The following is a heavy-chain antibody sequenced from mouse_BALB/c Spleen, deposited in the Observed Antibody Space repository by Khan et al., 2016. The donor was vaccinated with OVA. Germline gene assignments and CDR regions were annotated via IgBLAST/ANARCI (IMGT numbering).Heavy chain of an antibody. CDR3: ARHDGYDVVY. CDR1: GFNIKDTY. V-gene: IGHV14-3*02. J-gene: IGHJ2*01. CDR2: IDPANGNS. D-gene: IGHD2-3*01. Sequence: VQLQQSGADLVKPGASVKLSCTASGFNIKDTYLHWVKQRPEQGLEWIGRIDPANGNSKYDPKFRVKATITADTSSNTAFLQLNSLTSEDTAVYYCARHDGYDVVYWGQGTTLTVSS.